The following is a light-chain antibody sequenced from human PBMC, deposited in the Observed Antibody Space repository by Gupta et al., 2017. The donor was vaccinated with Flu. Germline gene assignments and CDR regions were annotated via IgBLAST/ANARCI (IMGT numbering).Light chain of an antibody. Sequence: ENVLTQFPGSLSLSPGERATLSCRASQSVRSIYLAWYQQKPGQAPRLLIYGTSNRATGIPDRFSGGGSGTDFTLTISRLEPEDFAVYYCQQEGSFPFTFGHGTKVDIK. CDR3: QQEGSFPFT. CDR1: QSVRSIY. J-gene: IGKJ3*01. V-gene: IGKV3-20*01. CDR2: GTS.